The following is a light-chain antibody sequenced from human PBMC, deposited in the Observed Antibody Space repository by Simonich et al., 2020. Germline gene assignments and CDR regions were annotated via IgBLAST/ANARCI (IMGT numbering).Light chain of an antibody. CDR2: EDI. Sequence: SYELTQPPSVSVSPGQTARITCSGDALPKKYAYWYQQKSGQAPVLVIYEDIKRPSGNPEGFSGTSSGTMATLTISGAQVEDEADYYCYSTDSSGNHRVFGGGTKLTVL. V-gene: IGLV3-10*01. CDR1: ALPKKY. J-gene: IGLJ2*01. CDR3: YSTDSSGNHRV.